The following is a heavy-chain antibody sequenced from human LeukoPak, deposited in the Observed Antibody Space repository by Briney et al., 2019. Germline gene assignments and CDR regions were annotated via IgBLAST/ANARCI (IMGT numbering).Heavy chain of an antibody. CDR3: AKGNWGPLYYFDY. D-gene: IGHD7-27*01. CDR2: ISGSGGST. CDR1: GFTFSSYG. Sequence: PGGSLRLSCAASGFTFSSYGMSWVRQAPGKGLEWVSSISGSGGSTYYVDSVKGRFTISRDNSKNTLYLQMNSLRAEDTAVYYCAKGNWGPLYYFDYWGQGTLVTVSS. J-gene: IGHJ4*02. V-gene: IGHV3-23*01.